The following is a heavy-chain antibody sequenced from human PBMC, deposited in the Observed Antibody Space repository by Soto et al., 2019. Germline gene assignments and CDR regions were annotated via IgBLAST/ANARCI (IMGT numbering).Heavy chain of an antibody. J-gene: IGHJ3*02. CDR3: ARDGQPDIVVVLAARIDASDI. CDR2: IKQDGSEK. D-gene: IGHD2-15*01. CDR1: GFTFSSYW. Sequence: EVQLVESGGGLVQPGGSLRLSCAASGFTFSSYWMSWVRQAPGKGLEWVANIKQDGSEKYYVDSVKGRFTISRDNAKNSLYLQMNSLRAEDTAVYYCARDGQPDIVVVLAARIDASDIWGQGTMVTVSS. V-gene: IGHV3-7*01.